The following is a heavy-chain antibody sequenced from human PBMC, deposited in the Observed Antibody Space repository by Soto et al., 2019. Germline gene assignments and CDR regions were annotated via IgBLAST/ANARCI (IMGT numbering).Heavy chain of an antibody. CDR1: GFTFSSYA. J-gene: IGHJ4*02. CDR3: ARERGDFWSGSDFDY. V-gene: IGHV3-30-3*01. CDR2: ISYDGSNK. Sequence: GGSLRLSCAASGFTFSSYAMHWVRQAPGKGLEWVAVISYDGSNKYYADSVKGRFTISRDNSKNTLYLQMNSLRAEDTAVYYCARERGDFWSGSDFDYWGQGTLVTVSS. D-gene: IGHD3-3*01.